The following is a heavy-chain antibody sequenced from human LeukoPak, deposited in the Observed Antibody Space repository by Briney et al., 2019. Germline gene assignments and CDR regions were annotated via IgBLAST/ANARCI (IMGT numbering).Heavy chain of an antibody. CDR1: GFTFKNYA. CDR2: ISGSGGST. D-gene: IGHD3-22*01. CDR3: AKEGDHHYDGCRWLAQYYFDR. Sequence: GGSLRLSCAASGFTFKNYAMYWVRQAPGKGLEWVSLISGSGGSTDFADSVRGRFTISRDNSRNTLYLQMNSLRADDTAVYYCAKEGDHHYDGCRWLAQYYFDRWGQGALVTVSS. V-gene: IGHV3-23*01. J-gene: IGHJ4*02.